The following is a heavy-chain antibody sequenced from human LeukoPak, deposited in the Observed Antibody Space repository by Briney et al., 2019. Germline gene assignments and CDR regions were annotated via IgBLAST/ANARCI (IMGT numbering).Heavy chain of an antibody. J-gene: IGHJ5*02. Sequence: PSETLSLTCTVSGGSISSSSYYWGWIRQPPGKGLEWIGSIYYSGSTYYNPSLKSRVTISVDTSKNQFSLKLSSVTAADTAVYYCATTPDSFSWYEWWFDPWGQGTLVTVSS. D-gene: IGHD6-13*01. CDR3: ATTPDSFSWYEWWFDP. CDR1: GGSISSSSYY. V-gene: IGHV4-39*01. CDR2: IYYSGST.